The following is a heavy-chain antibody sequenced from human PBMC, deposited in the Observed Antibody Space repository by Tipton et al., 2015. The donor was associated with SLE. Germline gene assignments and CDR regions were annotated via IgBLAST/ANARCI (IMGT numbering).Heavy chain of an antibody. V-gene: IGHV3-30*02. CDR1: GFTFSSYG. Sequence: SLRLSCAASGFTFSSYGMHWVRQAPGKGLEWVAFIRYDGSNKYYADSVKGRFTISRDNSKNTLYLQMNSLRAEDTAVYYCAKDPMDWNYYAFDIWGQGTMVTVSS. J-gene: IGHJ3*02. CDR2: IRYDGSNK. D-gene: IGHD1-7*01. CDR3: AKDPMDWNYYAFDI.